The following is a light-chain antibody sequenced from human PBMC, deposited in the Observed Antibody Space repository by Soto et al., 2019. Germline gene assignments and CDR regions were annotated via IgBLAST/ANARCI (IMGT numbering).Light chain of an antibody. CDR3: QQYNSYLFT. Sequence: DIQMTQSPSTLSASVGDRVTITCRAGQSISSWLAWYQQKPGTAPKLLIYEVSSLESGVPSRFSGSGSGTEFALTISSLQPDDFAAYYCQQYNSYLFTFGPGTKVDIK. CDR2: EVS. CDR1: QSISSW. J-gene: IGKJ3*01. V-gene: IGKV1-5*01.